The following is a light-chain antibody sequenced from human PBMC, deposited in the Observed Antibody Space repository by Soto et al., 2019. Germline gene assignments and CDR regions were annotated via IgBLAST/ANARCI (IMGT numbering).Light chain of an antibody. CDR2: EVS. V-gene: IGLV2-8*01. J-gene: IGLJ1*01. CDR3: SSYAGSNNIV. Sequence: QSALTQPRAVSGSPGQSVTISCTGASSDVGAYNYVSWYQQNPGKAPKLMIYEVSKRPSGVPDRFSGSRSGNTASLTVSGLQAEDEADYYCSSYAGSNNIVFGTGTKVTVL. CDR1: SSDVGAYNY.